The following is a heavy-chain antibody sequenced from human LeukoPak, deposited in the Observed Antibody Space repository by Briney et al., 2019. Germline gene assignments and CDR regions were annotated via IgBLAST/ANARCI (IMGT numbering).Heavy chain of an antibody. CDR1: GGSLSSYY. Sequence: SETLSLTCTVSGGSLSSYYWSWIRQPPGKGLEWSGYIYYSGSTNYNPSLTSRGTISVDTSKNQFSLKLSSVTAADTAVDYCARGALSFWNEYWGQGTLVTVSS. CDR3: ARGALSFWNEY. J-gene: IGHJ4*02. CDR2: IYYSGST. V-gene: IGHV4-59*01. D-gene: IGHD1-1*01.